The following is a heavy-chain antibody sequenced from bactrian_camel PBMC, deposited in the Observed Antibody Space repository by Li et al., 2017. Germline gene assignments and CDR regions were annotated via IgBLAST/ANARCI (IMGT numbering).Heavy chain of an antibody. D-gene: IGHD3*01. CDR1: RYMYDSYC. V-gene: IGHV3S53*01. CDR2: IAGDGRT. CDR3: AADLRACSRIPKNRLSI. Sequence: LVESGGGSVQAGGSLRLSCAASRYMYDSYCMAWFRQDPGKEREGVAAIAGDGRTDYADSVKGRFTISLDSANNTVHLQMSDLKPEDTAMYYCAADLRACSRIPKNRLSIWGQGTQVTVS. J-gene: IGHJ4*01.